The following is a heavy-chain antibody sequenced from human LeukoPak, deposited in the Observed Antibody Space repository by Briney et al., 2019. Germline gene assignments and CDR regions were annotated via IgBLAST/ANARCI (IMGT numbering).Heavy chain of an antibody. Sequence: GGSLRLSCAASGFSFTSYAMSWVRQAPGKGLEWVSAISGSGGSTYYADSVKGRFTISRDNSKNTLYLQMNSLRAEDTAVYYCAKEFFELPGNWFDPWGQGTLVTVSS. CDR2: ISGSGGST. D-gene: IGHD3/OR15-3a*01. CDR3: AKEFFELPGNWFDP. CDR1: GFSFTSYA. J-gene: IGHJ5*02. V-gene: IGHV3-23*01.